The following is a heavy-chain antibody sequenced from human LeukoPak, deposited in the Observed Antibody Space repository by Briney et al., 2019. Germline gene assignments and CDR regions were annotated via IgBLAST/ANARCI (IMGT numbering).Heavy chain of an antibody. D-gene: IGHD1-7*01. CDR3: ARVGKYNWNLNTGVNWFDP. V-gene: IGHV6-1*01. CDR2: TYYRSKWYN. J-gene: IGHJ5*02. Sequence: PSQTLSLTCAISGDSVSSNSAAWNWIRQSPSRGLEWLGRTYYRSKWYNDYAVSVKSRITINPDTSKNQFSLQLNSVTPEDTAVYYCARVGKYNWNLNTGVNWFDPWGQGTLVTVSS. CDR1: GDSVSSNSAA.